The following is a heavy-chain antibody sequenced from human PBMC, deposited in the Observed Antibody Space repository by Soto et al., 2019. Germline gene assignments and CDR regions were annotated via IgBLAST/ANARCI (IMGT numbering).Heavy chain of an antibody. CDR3: AREYYYDSSKAFDI. V-gene: IGHV4-31*03. CDR2: IYDSENT. J-gene: IGHJ3*02. Sequence: SETLSITCTVSGGSISSGGYYWSWIRQHPGKGLEWIGYIYDSENTDYNPSLKSRATITVDTSKNQFSLKLSSVTAADTAVYYCAREYYYDSSKAFDIWGQGTMVTVSS. D-gene: IGHD3-22*01. CDR1: GGSISSGGYY.